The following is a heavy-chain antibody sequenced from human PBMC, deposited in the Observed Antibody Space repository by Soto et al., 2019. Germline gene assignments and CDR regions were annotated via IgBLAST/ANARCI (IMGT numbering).Heavy chain of an antibody. CDR1: EFSFSNYA. CDR2: IEISGRAT. Sequence: EVQLLESGGGLVQPGGSLRLSCIASEFSFSNYAMIWVRQAPGKGPEWVSSIEISGRATYYADAVKGRFTISRDDSKNAVYLQMNSLRGEDTAVYFCAKGDGGYFDHWGQGSLVTVSS. CDR3: AKGDGGYFDH. J-gene: IGHJ4*02. V-gene: IGHV3-23*05. D-gene: IGHD3-16*01.